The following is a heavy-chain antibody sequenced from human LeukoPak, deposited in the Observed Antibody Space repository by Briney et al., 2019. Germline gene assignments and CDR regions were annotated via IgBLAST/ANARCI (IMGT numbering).Heavy chain of an antibody. CDR3: ARGPTYQPIDY. CDR2: IHTSGST. V-gene: IGHV4-61*02. J-gene: IGHJ4*02. Sequence: SETLSLTCTVSDDSISTSAYGWSWIRQRAGRGLEWIGRIHTSGSTNYNPSLKSRVTMSVDTSKNQFSLKLSSVTAADTAVYYCARGPTYQPIDYWGQGTLVTVSS. D-gene: IGHD2-2*01. CDR1: DDSISTSAYG.